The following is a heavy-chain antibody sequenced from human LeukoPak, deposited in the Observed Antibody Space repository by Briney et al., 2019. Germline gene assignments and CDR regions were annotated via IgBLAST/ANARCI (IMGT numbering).Heavy chain of an antibody. CDR3: TTVATIVTQTFDY. CDR2: IKSKTDGGTT. D-gene: IGHD4/OR15-4a*01. Sequence: PGGSLRLSCAASGFTFSNAWMNWVRQAPGKRLEWVGRIKSKTDGGTTDYAAPVKGRFTISRDDSKNTLYLQMDSLKSEDTAMYYCTTVATIVTQTFDYWGQGTLVTVSS. V-gene: IGHV3-15*01. CDR1: GFTFSNAW. J-gene: IGHJ4*02.